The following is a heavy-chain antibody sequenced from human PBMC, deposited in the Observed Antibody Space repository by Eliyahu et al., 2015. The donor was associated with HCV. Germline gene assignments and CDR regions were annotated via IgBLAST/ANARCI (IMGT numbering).Heavy chain of an antibody. D-gene: IGHD6-19*01. V-gene: IGHV4-59*01. CDR2: THHXGSS. J-gene: IGHJ5*02. CDR1: GGSISSYY. CDR3: ASGGGGIAMAGTGGWFDP. Sequence: QVQLQESGPGLVKPSETLSLICTVSGGSISSYYWSWIRQPPGKGLEWIGYTHHXGSSNCNPSLKSRLTISLDTSKNQLSLKMSSVTAADTAVYYCASGGGGIAMAGTGGWFDPWGQGIPVTVSS.